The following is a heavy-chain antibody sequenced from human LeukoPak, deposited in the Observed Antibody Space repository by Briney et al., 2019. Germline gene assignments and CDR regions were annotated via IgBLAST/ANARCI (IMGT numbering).Heavy chain of an antibody. D-gene: IGHD3-22*01. CDR1: GGSISGGGYY. CDR2: IYHSGST. V-gene: IGHV4-30-2*01. CDR3: ARHPDSSGYFHNDY. J-gene: IGHJ4*02. Sequence: PSETLSLTCTVSGGSISGGGYYWSWIRQPPGKGLEWIGYIYHSGSTYYNPSLKSRVTISVDRSKNQFSLKLSPVTAADTAVYYCARHPDSSGYFHNDYWGQGTLVTVSS.